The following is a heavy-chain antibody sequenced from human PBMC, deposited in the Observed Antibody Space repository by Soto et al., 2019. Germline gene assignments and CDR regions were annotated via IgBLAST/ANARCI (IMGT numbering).Heavy chain of an antibody. D-gene: IGHD3-3*01. CDR2: IYYSGST. V-gene: IGHV4-59*01. CDR1: GGSISSYY. CDR3: ARTGDFWSGSDV. Sequence: SETLSLTCTVSGGSISSYYWSWIRQPPGKGLEWIGYIYYSGSTNYNPSLKSRVTISVDTSKNQFSLKLSSVTAADTAVYYCARTGDFWSGSDVWGKGTTVTVSS. J-gene: IGHJ6*04.